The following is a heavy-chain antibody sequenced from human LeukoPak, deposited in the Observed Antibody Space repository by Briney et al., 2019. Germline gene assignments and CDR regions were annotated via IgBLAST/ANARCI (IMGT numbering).Heavy chain of an antibody. Sequence: SVKVSCKASGGTFSSYAISWVRQAPGQGLEWMGRIIPIFGTANYAQKFQGRVTITTDESTNTAYMELSSLRSEDTAVYYCARELSLEVTAPGDYFDYWGQGTLVTVSS. CDR2: IIPIFGTA. V-gene: IGHV1-69*05. CDR1: GGTFSSYA. D-gene: IGHD2-21*02. CDR3: ARELSLEVTAPGDYFDY. J-gene: IGHJ4*02.